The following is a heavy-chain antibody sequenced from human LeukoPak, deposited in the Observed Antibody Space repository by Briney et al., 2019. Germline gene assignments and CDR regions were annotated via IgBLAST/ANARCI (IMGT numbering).Heavy chain of an antibody. CDR1: NYPLTFLNY. CDR2: IYHSGGST. D-gene: IGHD1-20*01. V-gene: IGHV4-38-2*02. J-gene: IGHJ5*02. Sequence: PSETLSLTCTVSNYPLTFLNYWGWIRQSPGKGLEWIGGIYHSGGSTFYNPSLESRLTMSVDTSKNQISLQMRSVTAEDTAVYYCARDHNTLTGHIQYYDHWGRGTLVTVSS. CDR3: ARDHNTLTGHIQYYDH.